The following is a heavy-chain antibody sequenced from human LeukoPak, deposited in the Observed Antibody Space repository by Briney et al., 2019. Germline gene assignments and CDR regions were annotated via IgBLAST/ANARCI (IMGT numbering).Heavy chain of an antibody. CDR1: GYTFTAYY. D-gene: IGHD1-26*01. V-gene: IGHV1-2*02. Sequence: ASVKVSCKASGYTFTAYYMHWVRQAPGQGLEWVGWINPNSGGTNYAQKFQGRVTMTRDTSISTAYMELSRLRSDDTAVYYCARAAGIVGATAPPHFDLWGRGTLVTVSS. CDR2: INPNSGGT. J-gene: IGHJ2*01. CDR3: ARAAGIVGATAPPHFDL.